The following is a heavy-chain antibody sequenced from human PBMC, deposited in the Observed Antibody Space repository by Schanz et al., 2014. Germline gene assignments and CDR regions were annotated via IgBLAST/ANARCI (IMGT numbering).Heavy chain of an antibody. CDR1: GFTFSNYA. CDR2: ISYDGSNK. D-gene: IGHD5-18*01. V-gene: IGHV3-30*14. Sequence: QVQLVESGGGVVQPGRSLRLSCAASGFTFSNYAMHWVRQAPGKGLEWVAFISYDGSNKYYADSVKGRFTISRDNAKNTFYLHMNSLRNEYTAVYFCAKDRGDGYSNGIFQYWGLGTLVTVSS. CDR3: AKDRGDGYSNGIFQY. J-gene: IGHJ4*02.